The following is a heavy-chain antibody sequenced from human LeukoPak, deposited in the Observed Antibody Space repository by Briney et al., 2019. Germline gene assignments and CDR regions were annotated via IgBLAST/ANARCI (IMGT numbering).Heavy chain of an antibody. CDR2: TSSSDDGT. CDR3: ARAPVSSCRGAFCYPFDL. V-gene: IGHV3-23*01. CDR1: GFPLSSYA. J-gene: IGHJ4*02. D-gene: IGHD2-21*01. Sequence: QPGGSLRLSCAASGFPLSSYAMSWVRQVPGKGLEWVSATSSSDDGTYHADSVRGRFTIYRDNFRNTLYLQMNRLRVEDAALYYCARAPVSSCRGAFCYPFDLWGQGVLATVSS.